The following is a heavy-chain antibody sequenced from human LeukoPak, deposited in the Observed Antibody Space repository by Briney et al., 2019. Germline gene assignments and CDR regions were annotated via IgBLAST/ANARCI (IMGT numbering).Heavy chain of an antibody. CDR1: GYTFTRYY. Sequence: ASVKVSCKASGYTFTRYYMHWVRHAPGQGLEWMGWINPNTGVTNYAQKFQGRVTMTRDTCISTAYMELSRLRSDDTAVYYCARDWGRAVAGIYYLDYWGQGTLVTVSS. D-gene: IGHD6-19*01. V-gene: IGHV1-2*02. CDR2: INPNTGVT. CDR3: ARDWGRAVAGIYYLDY. J-gene: IGHJ4*01.